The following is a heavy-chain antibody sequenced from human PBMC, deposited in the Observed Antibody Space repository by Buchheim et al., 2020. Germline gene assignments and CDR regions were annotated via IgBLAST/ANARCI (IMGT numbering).Heavy chain of an antibody. V-gene: IGHV3-30-3*01. Sequence: QVQLVESGGGVVQPGRSLRLSCAASGFTFSSYAMHWVRQAPGKGLEWVAVISYDGSNKYYADSVKGRFTIPRDNSKKKLYLQMNSLRAEDTAVYYCARGRTTMGYFDYWGQGTL. J-gene: IGHJ4*02. CDR2: ISYDGSNK. CDR1: GFTFSSYA. D-gene: IGHD1-1*01. CDR3: ARGRTTMGYFDY.